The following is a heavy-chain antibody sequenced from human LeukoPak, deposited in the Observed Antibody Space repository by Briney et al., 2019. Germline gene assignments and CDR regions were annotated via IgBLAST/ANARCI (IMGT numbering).Heavy chain of an antibody. CDR2: IWYDGSNK. V-gene: IGHV3-33*08. D-gene: IGHD6-13*01. J-gene: IGHJ4*02. Sequence: GGSLRLSCAASGFTFSNYHINWIRQAPGKGLEWVAVIWYDGSNKYYADSVKGRFTISRDNSKNTLYLQMNSLRAEDTAVYYCARDSVAAAGTFDYWGQGTLVTVSS. CDR1: GFTFSNYH. CDR3: ARDSVAAAGTFDY.